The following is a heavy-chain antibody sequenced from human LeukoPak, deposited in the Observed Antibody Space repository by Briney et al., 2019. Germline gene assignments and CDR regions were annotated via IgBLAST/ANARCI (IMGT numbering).Heavy chain of an antibody. D-gene: IGHD5-18*01. CDR3: ARDAQLWFDY. J-gene: IGHJ4*02. CDR2: IYYSGST. Sequence: SETLSLTCTVSGGSISSSSYYWGWIRQPPGKGLEWIGSIYYSGSTYYNPSLKSRVTISVDTSKNQFSLKLSSVTAADTAVYYCARDAQLWFDYWGQGTLVTVSS. CDR1: GGSISSSSYY. V-gene: IGHV4-39*07.